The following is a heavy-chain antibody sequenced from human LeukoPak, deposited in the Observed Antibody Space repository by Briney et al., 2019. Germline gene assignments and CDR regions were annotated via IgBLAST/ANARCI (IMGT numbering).Heavy chain of an antibody. J-gene: IGHJ3*02. V-gene: IGHV4-30-2*06. D-gene: IGHD1-1*01. Sequence: KASQTLSLTCTVSGDSISSGYYWSWIRQSPGKGLEWIGYIHQSGDTYSHPSLKSRVTVSADRSTNQFSLKLTSVTAADTAVYYCARVGNNWYSAFDIWGQGTMVTVSS. CDR1: GDSISSGYY. CDR2: IHQSGDT. CDR3: ARVGNNWYSAFDI.